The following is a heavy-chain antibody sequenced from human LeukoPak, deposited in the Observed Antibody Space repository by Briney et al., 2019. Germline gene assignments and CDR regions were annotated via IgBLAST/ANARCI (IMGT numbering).Heavy chain of an antibody. J-gene: IGHJ4*02. V-gene: IGHV4-31*11. CDR1: GASIDSGGYY. D-gene: IGHD2-8*01. Sequence: PSETLSLTCAVSGASIDSGGYYWTWIRQHPAKGLEWIGNIHYTGSTDDNPSLKSRLILSVDTSKNQFSLKLSSVTAADTAVYYCARHVHEYSLMKTFDYWGQGTLVTVSS. CDR2: IHYTGST. CDR3: ARHVHEYSLMKTFDY.